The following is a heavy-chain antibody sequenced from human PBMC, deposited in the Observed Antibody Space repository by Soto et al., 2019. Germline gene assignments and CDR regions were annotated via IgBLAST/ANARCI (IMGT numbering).Heavy chain of an antibody. CDR3: ARDSWVGFDY. V-gene: IGHV3-53*01. J-gene: IGHJ4*02. D-gene: IGHD2-15*01. CDR2: IYSGGTT. CDR1: GFTVSSNY. Sequence: EVQPVESGGGLIQPGGSLRLSCAVSGFTVSSNYMSWVRQAPGKGLEWVSVIYSGGTTYYADSVKGRFTISRDNSENTLYLQMNSLRAEDTAVYYCARDSWVGFDYWGQGTLVTVSS.